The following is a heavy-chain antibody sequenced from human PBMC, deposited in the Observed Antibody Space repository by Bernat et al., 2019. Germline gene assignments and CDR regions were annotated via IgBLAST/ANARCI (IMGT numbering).Heavy chain of an antibody. CDR2: INPNSGGT. D-gene: IGHD3-16*01. J-gene: IGHJ4*02. CDR1: GYTFTDFY. V-gene: IGHV1-2*04. Sequence: QVQMVQSGAKVKKPGASVKVSCKASGYTFTDFYIHWVRQAPGQGLEWMGWINPNSGGTDYAQRFQCWVPMTRDTSITTAYMELSRLGSDDTAVYYCASGGRSTSGGVDYFDFWGQGTLVTVSS. CDR3: ASGGRSTSGGVDYFDF.